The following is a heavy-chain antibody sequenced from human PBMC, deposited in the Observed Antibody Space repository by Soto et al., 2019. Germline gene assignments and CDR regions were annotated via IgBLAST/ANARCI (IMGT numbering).Heavy chain of an antibody. J-gene: IGHJ3*02. CDR1: GGSISSYY. Sequence: PSETLSLTCTVSGGSISSYYWSWIRQPPGKGLEWIGYIYYSGSTNYNPSLKSRVTISVDTSKNQFSLKLSSVTAADTAVYYCARYSGYDLGDAFDIWGQGKMVTVSS. D-gene: IGHD5-12*01. CDR3: ARYSGYDLGDAFDI. V-gene: IGHV4-59*08. CDR2: IYYSGST.